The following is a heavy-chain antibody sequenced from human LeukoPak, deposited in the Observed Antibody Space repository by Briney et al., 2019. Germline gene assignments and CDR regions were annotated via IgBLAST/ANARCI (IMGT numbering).Heavy chain of an antibody. J-gene: IGHJ4*02. CDR1: GYSISSGYY. D-gene: IGHD5-18*01. Sequence: PSETLSLTCTVSGYSISSGYYWGWIRQPPGKGLEWIGSIYHSGSTYYNPSLKSRVTISVDTSKNQFSLKLSSVTAADTAVYYCARGIQLWSPHDYWGQGTLVTVSS. CDR2: IYHSGST. V-gene: IGHV4-38-2*02. CDR3: ARGIQLWSPHDY.